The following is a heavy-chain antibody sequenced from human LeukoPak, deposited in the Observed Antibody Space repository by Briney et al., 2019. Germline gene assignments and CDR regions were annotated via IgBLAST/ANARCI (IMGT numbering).Heavy chain of an antibody. Sequence: PGGSLRLSCAASGFTFSSYAMHWVRQAPGKGLEWVAVISYDGSNKYYADSVKGRFTISRDNAKNSLSLQMNSLRAEDTAVYYCASDSPPDYWGQGTLVTVSS. CDR3: ASDSPPDY. V-gene: IGHV3-30*04. J-gene: IGHJ4*02. CDR1: GFTFSSYA. CDR2: ISYDGSNK.